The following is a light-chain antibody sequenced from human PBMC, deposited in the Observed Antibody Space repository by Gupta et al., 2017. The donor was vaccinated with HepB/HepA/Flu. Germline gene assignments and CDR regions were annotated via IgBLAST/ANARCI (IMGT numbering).Light chain of an antibody. Sequence: IVMTQSPATLSVSPGERATLSCRASQSISANLGWFQQKPGQAPRPLIYDASIRASGVPARFSGSGSGTEFTLTISSLQSEDFAIYYCQQYNSWPITFGQGTRLEIK. CDR3: QQYNSWPIT. J-gene: IGKJ5*01. CDR1: QSISAN. CDR2: DAS. V-gene: IGKV3-15*01.